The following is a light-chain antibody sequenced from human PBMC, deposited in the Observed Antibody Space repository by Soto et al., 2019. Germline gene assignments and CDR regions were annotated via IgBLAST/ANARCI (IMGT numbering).Light chain of an antibody. J-gene: IGKJ5*01. CDR2: KAS. Sequence: DIQMTQSPSTLSASVGDRVTITCRASQSISSWLDWYQQKPGKAPKLLIYKASSLESGVPSRFSGSGSGTEFTLTISSLQPDYFATYYCQPSNSYSIAFGQGTRLEIK. V-gene: IGKV1-5*03. CDR1: QSISSW. CDR3: QPSNSYSIA.